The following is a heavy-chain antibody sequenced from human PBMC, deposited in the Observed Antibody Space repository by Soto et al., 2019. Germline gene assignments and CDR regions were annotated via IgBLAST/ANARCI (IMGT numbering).Heavy chain of an antibody. CDR1: GFSFSDYE. Sequence: GGSLRLSCAASGFSFSDYEMNWVRQAPGKGLEWVSSISSSSSYIYYADSVKGRFTISRDNAKNSLYLQMNSLRAEDTAVYYCARAVYYDSSGYPPMWGQGTLVTVSS. V-gene: IGHV3-21*01. J-gene: IGHJ4*02. D-gene: IGHD3-22*01. CDR3: ARAVYYDSSGYPPM. CDR2: ISSSSSYI.